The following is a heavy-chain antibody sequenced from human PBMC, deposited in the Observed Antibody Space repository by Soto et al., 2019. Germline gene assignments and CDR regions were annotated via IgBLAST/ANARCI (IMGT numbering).Heavy chain of an antibody. CDR3: TRDWVGDYYDSSGLSTVYYYGMDV. D-gene: IGHD3-22*01. CDR1: GFTFGDYA. J-gene: IGHJ6*02. Sequence: PGGSLRLSCTASGFTFGDYAMSWFRQAPGKGLEWVGFIRSKAYGGTTEYAASVKGRFTISRDDSKSIAYLQMNSLKTEDTAVYYCTRDWVGDYYDSSGLSTVYYYGMDVWGQGTTVTVSS. V-gene: IGHV3-49*03. CDR2: IRSKAYGGTT.